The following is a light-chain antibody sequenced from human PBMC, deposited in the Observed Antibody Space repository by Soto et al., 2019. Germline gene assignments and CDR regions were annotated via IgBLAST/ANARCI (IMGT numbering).Light chain of an antibody. J-gene: IGKJ1*01. CDR1: QSINSW. V-gene: IGKV1-5*01. Sequence: DIQMTQSPSTLSAFVGDRVTITCRASQSINSWLAWYQKKPGRAPKVLIYDASSLESGVPPRFSGSGSGTEFTLTLSSLQPDDSATYYCQQYNRFSWTFGQGTKVEIK. CDR2: DAS. CDR3: QQYNRFSWT.